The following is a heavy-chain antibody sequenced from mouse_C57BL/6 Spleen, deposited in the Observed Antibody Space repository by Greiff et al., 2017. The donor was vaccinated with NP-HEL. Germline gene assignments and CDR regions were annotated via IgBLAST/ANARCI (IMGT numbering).Heavy chain of an antibody. V-gene: IGHV1-64*01. CDR1: GYTFTSYW. Sequence: QVQLQQSGAELVKPGASVKLSCKASGYTFTSYWMHWVKQRPGQGLEWIGMIHPNSGSTNYNEKFKSKATLTVDKSSSTAYMQLSSLTSEDSAVYYCARIYDGYLNYAMDYWGQGTSVTVSS. CDR3: ARIYDGYLNYAMDY. CDR2: IHPNSGST. D-gene: IGHD2-3*01. J-gene: IGHJ4*01.